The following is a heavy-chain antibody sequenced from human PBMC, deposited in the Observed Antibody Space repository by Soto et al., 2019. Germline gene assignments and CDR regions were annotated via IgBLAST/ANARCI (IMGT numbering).Heavy chain of an antibody. CDR2: IYYSGST. J-gene: IGHJ3*02. CDR1: GGSISSGGYY. Sequence: SETLSLTCTVSGGSISSGGYYWSWIRQHPGKGLEWIGYIYYSGSTYYNPSLKSRVTISVDTSKNQFSLKLSSVTAADTAVYYCARQLPIVVVVAAAGAHKLNGAFDMWGQGTMVTVSS. V-gene: IGHV4-31*03. CDR3: ARQLPIVVVVAAAGAHKLNGAFDM. D-gene: IGHD2-15*01.